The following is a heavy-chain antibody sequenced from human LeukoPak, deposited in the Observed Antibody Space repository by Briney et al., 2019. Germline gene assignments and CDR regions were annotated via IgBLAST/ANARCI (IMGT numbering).Heavy chain of an antibody. D-gene: IGHD3-22*01. J-gene: IGHJ4*02. CDR1: GGTFSSYA. CDR2: IIPIFGTA. CDR3: ARAHRQYYYDSSGYYSLYYFDY. Sequence: SVKVSCKASGGTFSSYAISWVRQAPGQGLEWMGGIIPIFGTASYAQKFQGRVTITTDESTSTAYMELSSPRSEDTAVYYCARAHRQYYYDSSGYYSLYYFDYWGQGTLVTVSS. V-gene: IGHV1-69*05.